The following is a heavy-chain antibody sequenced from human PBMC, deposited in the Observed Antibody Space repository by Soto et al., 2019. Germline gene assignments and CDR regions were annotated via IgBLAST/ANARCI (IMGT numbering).Heavy chain of an antibody. CDR3: ARDRDATIGNYFDF. J-gene: IGHJ4*02. CDR1: GGSISSYY. D-gene: IGHD1-1*01. CDR2: IYYSGST. Sequence: SETLSLTCTVSGGSISSYYWSWIRQPPGKGLEWIGYIYYSGSTNYNPSLKSRVTISVDTSKNQFSLQLDSVTPDDTAVYYCARDRDATIGNYFDFWGQGTLVTVSS. V-gene: IGHV4-59*12.